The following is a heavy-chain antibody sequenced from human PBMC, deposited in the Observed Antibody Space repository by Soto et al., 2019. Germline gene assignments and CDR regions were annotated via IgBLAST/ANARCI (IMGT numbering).Heavy chain of an antibody. V-gene: IGHV1-18*04. CDR1: GYTFTSYG. Sequence: ASVKVSCKASGYTFTSYGISWVRQAPGQGLEWMGWISAYNGNTNYAQKLQGRVTMTTDTSTSTAYMELRSLRSDDTAVYYCARDLDYDFWSGYSQLRFMDVCGQGTTVTVSS. J-gene: IGHJ6*02. CDR3: ARDLDYDFWSGYSQLRFMDV. D-gene: IGHD3-3*01. CDR2: ISAYNGNT.